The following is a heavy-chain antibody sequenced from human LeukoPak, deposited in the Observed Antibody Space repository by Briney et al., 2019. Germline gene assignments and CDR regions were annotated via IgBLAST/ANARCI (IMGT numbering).Heavy chain of an antibody. CDR1: GYTFINYG. J-gene: IGHJ4*02. D-gene: IGHD1-26*01. CDR3: SRDYYSGSYYGDY. Sequence: ASVKVSCKASGYTFINYGITWVRQAPGQGLEWMGWISAYNGNTNYAQKLRGRVTMTADTSTSTAYMELGSLRSDDTAIYYCSRDYYSGSYYGDYWGKGTLVTVSS. CDR2: ISAYNGNT. V-gene: IGHV1-18*01.